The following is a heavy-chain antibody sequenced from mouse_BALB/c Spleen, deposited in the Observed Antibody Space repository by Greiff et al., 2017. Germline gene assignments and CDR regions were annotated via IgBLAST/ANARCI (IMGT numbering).Heavy chain of an antibody. Sequence: VQLQQSGAELVKPGASVKLSCKASGYTFTSYYMYWVKQRPGQGLEWIGEINPSNGGTNFNEKFKSKATLTVDKSSSTAYMQLSSLTSEDSAVYYCTRGGTTGFDYWGQGTTLTVSS. J-gene: IGHJ2*01. D-gene: IGHD1-1*01. CDR3: TRGGTTGFDY. CDR2: INPSNGGT. CDR1: GYTFTSYY. V-gene: IGHV1S81*02.